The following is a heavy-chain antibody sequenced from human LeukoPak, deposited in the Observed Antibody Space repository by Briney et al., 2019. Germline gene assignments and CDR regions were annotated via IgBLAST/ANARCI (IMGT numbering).Heavy chain of an antibody. V-gene: IGHV4-61*02. Sequence: SETLSLTCTVSGGSISSGSYYWSWIRQPAGKGLEWIGRIYTSGSTNYNPSLKSRVTISVDTSKNQFSLKLSSVTAADTAVYYCARDQQRNAFDIWGQGTMVTVSS. CDR3: ARDQQRNAFDI. D-gene: IGHD6-13*01. CDR2: IYTSGST. CDR1: GGSISSGSYY. J-gene: IGHJ3*02.